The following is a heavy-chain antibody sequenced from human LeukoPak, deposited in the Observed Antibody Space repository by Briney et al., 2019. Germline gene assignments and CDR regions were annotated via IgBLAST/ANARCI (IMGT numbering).Heavy chain of an antibody. V-gene: IGHV3-23*01. CDR3: ARTDGYRSYYFDY. D-gene: IGHD5-24*01. CDR2: IGGADGST. J-gene: IGHJ4*02. CDR1: GFTFSSYA. Sequence: QTGGSLRLSCAASGFTFSSYAMTWVRQAPGKGLEWVSTIGGADGSTYYAYSVKGRFTISRDNSRNTLYLQMNSLRAEDTAVYYCARTDGYRSYYFDYWGQGTLVTVSS.